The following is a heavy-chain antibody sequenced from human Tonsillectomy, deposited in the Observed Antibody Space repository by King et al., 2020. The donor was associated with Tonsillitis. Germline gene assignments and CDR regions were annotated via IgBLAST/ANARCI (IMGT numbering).Heavy chain of an antibody. CDR1: GFIFSDHW. CDR3: ARALAV. CDR2: RNQDGSKI. Sequence: VQLVESGGGWVQPGGSLRLSCAGSGFIFSDHWMHWVRQAPGQGLEWVANRNQDGSKIFDVGSVKGRFTISRDNAKNSLYLQMNSLRAEDTAVYYCARALAVWGKGTTVTVSS. J-gene: IGHJ6*04. V-gene: IGHV3-7*03.